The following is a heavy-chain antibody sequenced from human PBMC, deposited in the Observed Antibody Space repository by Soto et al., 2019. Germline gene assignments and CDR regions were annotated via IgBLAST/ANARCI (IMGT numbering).Heavy chain of an antibody. CDR3: AKDRLLKNLDY. Sequence: PGGSLRLACAASGFSFSSYGMHWVRQAPGKGLEWVAVTSYDGFNKYYADSMKGRFTISRDNSKNTLYLQVNSLRAEDTAVYYCAKDRLLKNLDYWGQGTLVTVS. V-gene: IGHV3-30*18. CDR2: TSYDGFNK. J-gene: IGHJ4*02. CDR1: GFSFSSYG.